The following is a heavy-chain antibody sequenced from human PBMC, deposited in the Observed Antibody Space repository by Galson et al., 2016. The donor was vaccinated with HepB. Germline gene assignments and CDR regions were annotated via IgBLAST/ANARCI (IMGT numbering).Heavy chain of an antibody. CDR1: GYIFTDYY. Sequence: SCKASGYIFTDYYMHWVRQAPGKGLEWVATISLDAINAYYVDSVKGRFTLSRDNSKKTLSLHMNILRPEDTAVYYCARDQWSSMWQDNSNGMDVWGQGTTVIVSS. CDR2: ISLDAINA. CDR3: ARDQWSSMWQDNSNGMDV. D-gene: IGHD6-19*01. V-gene: IGHV3-30*04. J-gene: IGHJ6*02.